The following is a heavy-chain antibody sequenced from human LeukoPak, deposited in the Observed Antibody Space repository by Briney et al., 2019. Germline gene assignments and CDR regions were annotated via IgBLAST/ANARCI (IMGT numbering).Heavy chain of an antibody. CDR2: IGSCSTYT. Sequence: VGSLRLSCGASGFTFRSYSMNWVRQAPGGGLEWVSSIGSCSTYTDNADSVKARFTIYRENAKNSLYLQMNSLTAEDTAEYFCARDPVGYYFDYWGQGTLVTVSS. CDR1: GFTFRSYS. J-gene: IGHJ4*02. CDR3: ARDPVGYYFDY. V-gene: IGHV3-21*01. D-gene: IGHD3-10*01.